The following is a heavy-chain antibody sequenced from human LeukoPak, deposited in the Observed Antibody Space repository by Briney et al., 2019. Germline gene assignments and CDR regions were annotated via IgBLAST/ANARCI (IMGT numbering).Heavy chain of an antibody. V-gene: IGHV3-74*03. CDR1: GFTFSSYW. Sequence: PGGSLRLSCAASGFTFSSYWMHWVRQVPGKGLVWVSRIDSDGTSTTYADSVKGRFTISRDNAKNTLYLQMNSLRAEDTAVYYCVRHDGMVLPVGGRGTLVTVSS. J-gene: IGHJ4*02. CDR3: VRHDGMVLPV. CDR2: IDSDGTST. D-gene: IGHD3-3*01.